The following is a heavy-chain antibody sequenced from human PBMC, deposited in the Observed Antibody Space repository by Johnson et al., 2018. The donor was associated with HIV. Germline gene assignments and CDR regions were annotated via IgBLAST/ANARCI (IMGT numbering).Heavy chain of an antibody. CDR2: ISSSGDII. CDR1: GFTFSDYY. J-gene: IGHJ3*02. D-gene: IGHD4-17*01. Sequence: QVQLVESGGGLVKPGDSLRLSCTASGFTFSDYYMTWIRQAPGKGLEWLSFISSSGDIIRYADSVKGRFTISRDNAKNSLILQMNSLRDEDTAVYYCARRTVTALFDIWGQGTLVTVSS. V-gene: IGHV3-11*04. CDR3: ARRTVTALFDI.